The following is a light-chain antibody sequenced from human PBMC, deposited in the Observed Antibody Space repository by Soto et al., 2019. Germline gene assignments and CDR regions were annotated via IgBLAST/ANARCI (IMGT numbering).Light chain of an antibody. V-gene: IGKV3-15*01. Sequence: EIVMTQSPATLSVSPGERATLSCRASQSVSSNLAWYQQKPGQAPRLLIYDASTRATGIPARFSGSGSGTEFTLTISRLEPEDFAVYYCQQFSSYPLTFGGGTKVDIK. J-gene: IGKJ4*01. CDR1: QSVSSN. CDR3: QQFSSYPLT. CDR2: DAS.